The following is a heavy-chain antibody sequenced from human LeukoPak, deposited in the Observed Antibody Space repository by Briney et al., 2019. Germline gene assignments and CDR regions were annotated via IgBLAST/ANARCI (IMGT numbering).Heavy chain of an antibody. CDR2: ISYDGSNK. V-gene: IGHV3-30*03. CDR1: GLTFSTYG. J-gene: IGHJ6*02. Sequence: GGSLRLSCAASGLTFSTYGMNWVRQAPGKGLEWVAVISYDGSNKYYADSVKGRFTISRDNSKNTLYLQMNSLRAEDTAVYYCAGAHYYYYYGMDVWGQGTTVTVSS. CDR3: AGAHYYYYYGMDV. D-gene: IGHD3-16*01.